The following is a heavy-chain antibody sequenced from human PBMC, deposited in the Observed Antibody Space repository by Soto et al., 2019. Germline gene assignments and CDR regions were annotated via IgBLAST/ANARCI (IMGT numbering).Heavy chain of an antibody. Sequence: PFETLSLTCTVSGGSISSGDYYWSWIRQPPGKGLEGIGYIYYSESTYYNPSLKTRVTISVDTSKNQFSLKLSSATAADTAVYYCAREDWNFISDYWGQGTLVTVSS. CDR3: AREDWNFISDY. V-gene: IGHV4-30-4*01. J-gene: IGHJ4*02. D-gene: IGHD1-7*01. CDR1: GGSISSGDYY. CDR2: IYYSEST.